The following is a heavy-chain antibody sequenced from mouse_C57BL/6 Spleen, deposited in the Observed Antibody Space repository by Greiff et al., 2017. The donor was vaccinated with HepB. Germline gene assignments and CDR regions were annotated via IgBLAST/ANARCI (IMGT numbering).Heavy chain of an antibody. CDR3: ARGNYYGSRNDFDY. J-gene: IGHJ2*01. CDR1: GYTFTDYY. V-gene: IGHV1-76*01. CDR2: IYPGSGNT. D-gene: IGHD1-1*01. Sequence: VKLQESGAELVRPGASVKLSCKASGYTFTDYYINWVKQRPGQGLEWIARIYPGSGNTYYNEKFKGKATLTAEKSSSTAYMQLSSLTSEDSAVYFCARGNYYGSRNDFDYWGKGTTLTVSS.